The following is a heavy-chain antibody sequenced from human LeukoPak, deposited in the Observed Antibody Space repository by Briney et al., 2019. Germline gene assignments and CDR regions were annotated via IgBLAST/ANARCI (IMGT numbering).Heavy chain of an antibody. CDR2: IDPDDSDT. Sequence: GESLKISCKGSGYSFTRFWIGWVRQKPGKGLEWMGMIDPDDSDTRYSPSFQGQVTISVDKSISTAYLQCSSLKASDTAMYYCARQIGSFSDSCGYSGYWGQGTLVTVSS. D-gene: IGHD3-22*01. V-gene: IGHV5-51*01. CDR3: ARQIGSFSDSCGYSGY. J-gene: IGHJ4*02. CDR1: GYSFTRFW.